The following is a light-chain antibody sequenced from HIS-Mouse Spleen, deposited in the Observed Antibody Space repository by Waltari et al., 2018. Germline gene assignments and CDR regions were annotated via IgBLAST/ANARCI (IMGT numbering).Light chain of an antibody. CDR2: KAS. V-gene: IGKV1-5*03. CDR1: QSISSW. Sequence: DIQMTQSPSTVSASVGDRVTITCRASQSISSWLAWYQQKPGKAPKLLIYKASSLESGVPSRFSGSGSGTEFTLTISSLQPNDFATYYCQQYNSYSLTFGGGTKVEIK. J-gene: IGKJ4*01. CDR3: QQYNSYSLT.